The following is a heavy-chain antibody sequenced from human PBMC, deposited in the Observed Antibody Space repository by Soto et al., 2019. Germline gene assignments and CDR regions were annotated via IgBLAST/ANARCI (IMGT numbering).Heavy chain of an antibody. CDR1: GYTFTIYG. CDR2: ISPDNGNT. J-gene: IGHJ6*02. CDR3: ARALGYSGYAGMDV. Sequence: QVQLVQSGGEVKKPGASVKVSCKASGYTFTIYGINWVRQAPGQGLEWMGWISPDNGNTNYAQKLQGRVTMTIDTSTSTAYMELRSLRSDYTAVYYCARALGYSGYAGMDVWGQGATVTVSS. D-gene: IGHD5-12*01. V-gene: IGHV1-18*01.